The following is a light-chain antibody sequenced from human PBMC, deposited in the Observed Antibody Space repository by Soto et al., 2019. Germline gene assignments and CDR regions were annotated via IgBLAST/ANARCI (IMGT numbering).Light chain of an antibody. CDR1: QSVSSN. J-gene: IGKJ1*01. CDR2: GAS. V-gene: IGKV3-15*01. CDR3: QQYNNWPQT. Sequence: EIVMTQSPATLSVSPGERATLSCRASQSVSSNLSWYQQKPGQAPTLLIYGASTRPTGIPARFSGSGSGTEFTLTISSLKSEDFAVYYCQQYNNWPQTFGQGTKVEIK.